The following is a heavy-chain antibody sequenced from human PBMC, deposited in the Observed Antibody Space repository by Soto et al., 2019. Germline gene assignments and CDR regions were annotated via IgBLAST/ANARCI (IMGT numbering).Heavy chain of an antibody. CDR1: GGSISSSNW. Sequence: QVQLQESGPGLVKPSGTLSLTCAVSGGSISSSNWWSWVRQPPGKGLEWIGEIYHSGSTNYNPSLRCRVTISVDNSKTQFSLKLSSVTAADTAVYYCARIRWSRGWYSTPYYWGQGTLVTVSS. J-gene: IGHJ4*02. V-gene: IGHV4-4*02. CDR3: ARIRWSRGWYSTPYY. D-gene: IGHD6-19*01. CDR2: IYHSGST.